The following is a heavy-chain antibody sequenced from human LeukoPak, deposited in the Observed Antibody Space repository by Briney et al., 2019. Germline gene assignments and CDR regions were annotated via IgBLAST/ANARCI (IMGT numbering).Heavy chain of an antibody. J-gene: IGHJ1*01. CDR3: VKGVQGVRGSNSWEYFQH. D-gene: IGHD3-10*01. Sequence: TGRSLRLSCAASGFTFSSYGMHWVREAPGKGLEGVAVIWYEGSNKYYADSVKGRFTISRDNSKNTLYLQMSSLAPEDTAVYYCVKGVQGVRGSNSWEYFQHWGQGTLVTVSS. CDR2: IWYEGSNK. CDR1: GFTFSSYG. V-gene: IGHV3-33*06.